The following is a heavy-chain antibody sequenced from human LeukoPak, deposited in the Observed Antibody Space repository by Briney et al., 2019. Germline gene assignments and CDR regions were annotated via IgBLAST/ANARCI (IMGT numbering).Heavy chain of an antibody. CDR1: GGSFSGYH. V-gene: IGHV4-34*01. Sequence: KPSETLSLTCAVYGGSFSGYHWSWIRQPPGKGLEWIGEINHSGSTNYNPSLKSRVTISVDTSKNQFSLKLSSVTAADTAVYYCARRVKGATGSPYGYWGQGTLVTVSS. CDR2: INHSGST. CDR3: ARRVKGATGSPYGY. J-gene: IGHJ4*02. D-gene: IGHD1-26*01.